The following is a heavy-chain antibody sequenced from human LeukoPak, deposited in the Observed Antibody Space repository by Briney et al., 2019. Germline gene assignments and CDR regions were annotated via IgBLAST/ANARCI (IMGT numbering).Heavy chain of an antibody. Sequence: PSETLSLTCTVSGGSISSYYWSWIRQPPGRGLEWIGYIYYSGSTNYNPSLKSRVTISVDTSKNQFSLKLSSVTAADTAVYYCARVDYSSGDDAFDIWGQGTMVTVSS. D-gene: IGHD3-22*01. CDR3: ARVDYSSGDDAFDI. CDR1: GGSISSYY. J-gene: IGHJ3*02. V-gene: IGHV4-59*01. CDR2: IYYSGST.